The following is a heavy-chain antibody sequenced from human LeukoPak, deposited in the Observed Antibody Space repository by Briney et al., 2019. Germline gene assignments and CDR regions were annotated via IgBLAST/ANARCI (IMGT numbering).Heavy chain of an antibody. CDR3: AREGQFHWFAP. Sequence: SETLSLTCTVSGGSISSGGYYWSWIRQHPGKGLEWIGYIYYSGITYYNPSLKSRVTMSVDTSKNQFSLKLSSVTAADTAVYYCAREGQFHWFAPWGQGTQVTVSS. CDR2: IYYSGIT. J-gene: IGHJ5*02. V-gene: IGHV4-31*03. CDR1: GGSISSGGYY. D-gene: IGHD4-11*01.